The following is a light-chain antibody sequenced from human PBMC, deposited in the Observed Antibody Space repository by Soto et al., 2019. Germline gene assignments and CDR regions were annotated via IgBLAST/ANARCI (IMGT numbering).Light chain of an antibody. V-gene: IGKV1-5*03. Sequence: DIQMTQSPSTLSASVGDRVTITCRASESISLWLAWFQQKPGKAPKLLIYKASTLASGVPSRFSGSGSVTEFTLTIRSLQPDDFAIYYCQHYNSFPYTFGQWTKVDI. CDR2: KAS. J-gene: IGKJ2*01. CDR3: QHYNSFPYT. CDR1: ESISLW.